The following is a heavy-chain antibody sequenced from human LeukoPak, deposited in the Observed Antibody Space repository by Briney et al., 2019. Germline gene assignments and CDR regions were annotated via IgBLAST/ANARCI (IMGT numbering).Heavy chain of an antibody. CDR2: IYPGDSDT. J-gene: IGHJ4*02. CDR3: ARRTYYYDSSGYEGYYFDY. V-gene: IGHV5-51*01. CDR1: GYSFTSYW. D-gene: IGHD3-22*01. Sequence: GGSLKISCKGSGYSFTSYWIGWVRQMPGKGLEWMGIIYPGDSDTRYSPSFQGQVTISADKSISTAYLQWSSLKASDTAMYYCARRTYYYDSSGYEGYYFDYWGQGTLVTVSS.